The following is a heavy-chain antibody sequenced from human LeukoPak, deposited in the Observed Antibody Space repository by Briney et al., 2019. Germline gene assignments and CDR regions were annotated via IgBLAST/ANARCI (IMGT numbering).Heavy chain of an antibody. Sequence: GASVKVSCKTSGYTFISYGISWLRQAPGQGIEWMGWISANKGDTEYAQKLQGRLTVTRDTSTSTAYMELKRLKSDDTAVYYCARADIIVVAGATPVGSAFEYWGQGTLITVS. CDR2: ISANKGDT. CDR3: ARADIIVVAGATPVGSAFEY. V-gene: IGHV1-18*01. J-gene: IGHJ4*02. CDR1: GYTFISYG. D-gene: IGHD2-15*01.